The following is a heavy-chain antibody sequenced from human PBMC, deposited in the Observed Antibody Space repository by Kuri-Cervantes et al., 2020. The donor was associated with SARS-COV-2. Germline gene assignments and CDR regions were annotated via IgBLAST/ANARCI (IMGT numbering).Heavy chain of an antibody. CDR2: ISAYNGNT. D-gene: IGHD3-9*01. Sequence: ASVKVSCKASGYTFTSYGISWVRQAPGQGLEWMGRISAYNGNTNYAQKLQGRVTMTTGTSTSTAYMELRSLRSDDTAVYYCARDNLPQTGTDYWGQGTLVTVSS. CDR3: ARDNLPQTGTDY. J-gene: IGHJ4*02. CDR1: GYTFTSYG. V-gene: IGHV1-18*04.